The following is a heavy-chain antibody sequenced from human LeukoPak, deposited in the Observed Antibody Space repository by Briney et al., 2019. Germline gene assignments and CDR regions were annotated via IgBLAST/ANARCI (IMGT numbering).Heavy chain of an antibody. CDR3: ARDCKETPYSSSRVAYYYYYMDV. Sequence: KPSETLSLTCTVSGVSISSYYWSWLRQPAGKGLEWIGRIYTSGSTNYNPSLKSRVTISVDTSKNQFSLKLSSVTAADTDVYYCARDCKETPYSSSRVAYYYYYMDVWGKGTTVTVSS. V-gene: IGHV4-4*07. CDR2: IYTSGST. J-gene: IGHJ6*03. D-gene: IGHD6-6*01. CDR1: GVSISSYY.